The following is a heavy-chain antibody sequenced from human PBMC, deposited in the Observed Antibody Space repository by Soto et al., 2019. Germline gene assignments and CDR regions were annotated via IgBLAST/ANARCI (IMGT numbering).Heavy chain of an antibody. Sequence: GGSLRLSCAASGFTVSSNYMSWVRQAPGKGLEWVSVIYSGGSTYYADSVKGRFTISRDNSKNTLYLQMNSLRAEDTAVYYCARDDGWFGELFGFDPWGQGTLVTVSS. D-gene: IGHD3-10*01. CDR2: IYSGGST. CDR3: ARDDGWFGELFGFDP. CDR1: GFTVSSNY. J-gene: IGHJ5*02. V-gene: IGHV3-66*01.